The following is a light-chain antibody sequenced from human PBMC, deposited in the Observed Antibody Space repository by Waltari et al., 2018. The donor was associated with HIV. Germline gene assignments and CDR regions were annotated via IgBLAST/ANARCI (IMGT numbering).Light chain of an antibody. CDR3: QQYNSDPS. Sequence: DIQMPQSPSSLAAFVGDRVSITCRASQPINTWLAWYQQKPGSPPKLLVYKASTLQVGVPPRFSGSGWGTDFTLAIDTVQPDDFATYYCQQYNSDPSFGQGTRL. J-gene: IGKJ5*01. CDR1: QPINTW. CDR2: KAS. V-gene: IGKV1-5*03.